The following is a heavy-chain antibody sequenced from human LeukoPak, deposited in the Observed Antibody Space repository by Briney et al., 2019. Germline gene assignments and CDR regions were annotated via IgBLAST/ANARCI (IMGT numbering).Heavy chain of an antibody. CDR2: MSPNSGDT. D-gene: IGHD7-27*01. J-gene: IGHJ4*02. Sequence: ASVKGSCKASGYTFTSYDFNWVRQATGQRPEWMGWMSPNSGDTGYAQKFQDRVTMTRNTSISTAYMELSSLRSDDTAVHYCARGPPNWGYDYWGPGTLVTVSS. CDR1: GYTFTSYD. CDR3: ARGPPNWGYDY. V-gene: IGHV1-8*01.